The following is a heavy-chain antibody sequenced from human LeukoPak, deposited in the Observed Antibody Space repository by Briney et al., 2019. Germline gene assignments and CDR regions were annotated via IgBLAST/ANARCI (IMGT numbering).Heavy chain of an antibody. Sequence: SETLSLTCAVYGGSISSYYWSWIRQPPGKGLEWIGYIYYSGSTNYNPSLKSRVTISVDTSKNQFSLKLSSVTAADTAVYYCARGDSDGDSGYFDYWGQGTLVTVSS. CDR1: GGSISSYY. CDR2: IYYSGST. D-gene: IGHD4-17*01. CDR3: ARGDSDGDSGYFDY. J-gene: IGHJ4*02. V-gene: IGHV4-59*01.